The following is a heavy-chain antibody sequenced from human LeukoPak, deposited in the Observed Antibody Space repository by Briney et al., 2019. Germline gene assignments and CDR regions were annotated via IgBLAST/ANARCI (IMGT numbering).Heavy chain of an antibody. CDR1: GFILSSYD. Sequence: GGSLRLSCAASGFILSSYDINWVRQAPGKGLEWVAFIRYDGSNKYYADSVKGRFTISRDNSKNTLYLQMNSLRAEDTAVYYCAKTSPYPRDPTDYWGQGTLVTVSS. J-gene: IGHJ4*02. CDR2: IRYDGSNK. V-gene: IGHV3-30*02. CDR3: AKTSPYPRDPTDY.